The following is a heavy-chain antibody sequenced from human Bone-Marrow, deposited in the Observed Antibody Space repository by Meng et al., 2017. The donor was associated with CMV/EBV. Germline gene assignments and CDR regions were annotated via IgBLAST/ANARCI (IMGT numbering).Heavy chain of an antibody. CDR2: ISAYNGNT. V-gene: IGHV1-18*01. D-gene: IGHD2-2*02. Sequence: YPFPRYGLCWVWQAPGQGLEWMGWISAYNGNTNYAQKLQGRVTMTTDTSTSTAYMELRSLRSDDTAVYYCARSLCSSTSCYTEDFDYWGQGTLVTVSS. CDR1: YPFPRYG. J-gene: IGHJ4*02. CDR3: ARSLCSSTSCYTEDFDY.